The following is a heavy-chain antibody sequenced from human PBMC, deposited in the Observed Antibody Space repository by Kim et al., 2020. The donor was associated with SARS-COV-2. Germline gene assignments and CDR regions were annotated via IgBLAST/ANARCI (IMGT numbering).Heavy chain of an antibody. J-gene: IGHJ6*02. CDR2: ITTKRTNYAT. CDR3: TRRMDPLMDV. CDR1: GFTFSGSA. D-gene: IGHD2-2*03. Sequence: GGSLRLSCAASGFTFSGSAIHWVRQASGKGLDWVGRITTKRTNYATAYAASVKGRFTISRDDSKNTAFLQMNSLKTEDTAVYYCTRRMDPLMDVWGQGTTVTVSS. V-gene: IGHV3-73*01.